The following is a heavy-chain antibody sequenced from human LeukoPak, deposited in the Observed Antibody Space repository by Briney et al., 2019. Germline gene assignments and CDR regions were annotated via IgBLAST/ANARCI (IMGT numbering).Heavy chain of an antibody. J-gene: IGHJ4*02. D-gene: IGHD1-26*01. CDR2: ISYDGSNK. V-gene: IGHV3-30*18. CDR3: AKDPFSSGSYYFDY. CDR1: GFTFSSYG. Sequence: GGSLRLSCAASGFTFSSYGMHWVRQAPGKGLEWVAVISYDGSNKYYADSVKGRFTISRDNYKNTLYLQMNSLRAEDTAVYYCAKDPFSSGSYYFDYWGQGTLVTVSS.